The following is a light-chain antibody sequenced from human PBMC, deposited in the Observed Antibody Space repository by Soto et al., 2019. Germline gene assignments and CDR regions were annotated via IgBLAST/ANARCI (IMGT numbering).Light chain of an antibody. CDR3: SSYTSSSTPYL. V-gene: IGLV2-14*01. Sequence: QSVLTQPASVSGSPGQSITISCTGTSSDVGGYNYVSWYQQHPGKAPKLMIYEVSKRPSGVSNRFSGSKSGNTASLTISGLQAEDEADYYCSSYTSSSTPYLFGTGTKVTVL. J-gene: IGLJ1*01. CDR2: EVS. CDR1: SSDVGGYNY.